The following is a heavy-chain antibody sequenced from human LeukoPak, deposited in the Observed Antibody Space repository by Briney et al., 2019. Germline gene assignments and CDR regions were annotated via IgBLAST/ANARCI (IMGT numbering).Heavy chain of an antibody. CDR1: GFTFSSYA. J-gene: IGHJ6*02. Sequence: SGGSLRLSCAASGFTFSSYAMSWVRQAPGKGLEWVSAISGSGGSTYYADSVKGRFTISRDNSKNTLYLQMNSQRAEDTAVYYCAKVIGSSPGGYYYYGMDVWGQGTTVTVSS. V-gene: IGHV3-23*01. CDR3: AKVIGSSPGGYYYYGMDV. CDR2: ISGSGGST. D-gene: IGHD1-26*01.